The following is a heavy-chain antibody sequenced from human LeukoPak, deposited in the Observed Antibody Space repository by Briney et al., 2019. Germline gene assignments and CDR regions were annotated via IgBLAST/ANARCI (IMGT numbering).Heavy chain of an antibody. CDR1: GGSINNDDNY. D-gene: IGHD5-24*01. Sequence: TLSLTCTVSGGSINNDDNYWSWIRQPPGKGLEWIGYIYYSGSTYYNPSLKSRVTISVDTSKNQFSLKLSSVTAADTAVYYCASSRGWNAFDIWGQGTMVTVSS. CDR2: IYYSGST. V-gene: IGHV4-30-4*08. CDR3: ASSRGWNAFDI. J-gene: IGHJ3*02.